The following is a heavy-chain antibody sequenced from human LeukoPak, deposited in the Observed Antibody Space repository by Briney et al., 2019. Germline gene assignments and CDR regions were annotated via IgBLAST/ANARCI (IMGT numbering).Heavy chain of an antibody. V-gene: IGHV3-23*01. Sequence: PTGGSLRLSCAASGFTFSSYEMNWVRQAPGKGLEWVSAISGSGGSTYYADSVKGRFTISRDNSKNTLYLQMNSLRAEDTAVYYCAKSSFGGVIADYYYYGMDVWGQGTTVTVSS. D-gene: IGHD3-16*02. J-gene: IGHJ6*02. CDR2: ISGSGGST. CDR1: GFTFSSYE. CDR3: AKSSFGGVIADYYYYGMDV.